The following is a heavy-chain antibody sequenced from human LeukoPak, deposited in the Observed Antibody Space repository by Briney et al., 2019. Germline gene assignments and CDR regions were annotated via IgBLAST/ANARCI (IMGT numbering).Heavy chain of an antibody. CDR1: GFTFSSYA. CDR3: AKVGGVIAAAGNFDY. CDR2: ISGSGGGT. V-gene: IGHV3-23*01. J-gene: IGHJ4*02. D-gene: IGHD6-13*01. Sequence: GGSLTLSCAASGFTFSSYAMSWVRQAPGKGLEWVSAISGSGGGTYYADSVKGRFTISRDNSKNTLYLQMNSLRAEDTAVYYCAKVGGVIAAAGNFDYWGQGTLVTVSS.